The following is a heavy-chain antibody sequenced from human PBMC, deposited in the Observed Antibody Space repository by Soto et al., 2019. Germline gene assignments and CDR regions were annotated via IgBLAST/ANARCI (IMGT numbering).Heavy chain of an antibody. J-gene: IGHJ3*02. Sequence: PGGSLRLCCAASGFTFSSYAMSWVRQAPGKGLEWVSAISGSGGSTYYADSVKGRFTISRDNSKNTLYLQMNSLRAEDTAVYYCAKDTYYYDSSGYYYVGLNDAFDIWGQGTMVT. CDR1: GFTFSSYA. CDR2: ISGSGGST. CDR3: AKDTYYYDSSGYYYVGLNDAFDI. D-gene: IGHD3-22*01. V-gene: IGHV3-23*01.